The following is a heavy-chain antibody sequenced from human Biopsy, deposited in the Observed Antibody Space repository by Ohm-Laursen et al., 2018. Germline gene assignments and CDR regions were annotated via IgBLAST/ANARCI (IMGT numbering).Heavy chain of an antibody. CDR3: ATITRGATRFPFDY. CDR2: INPNNGAT. Sequence: ASVKVSCKASGYTFTAYFIHWVRQAPGQGLEWLGWINPNNGATYYTQTFQGRVTLTRDTSISTAYMDLSRLRSDDTAVYYCATITRGATRFPFDYWGQGTLVTVSS. V-gene: IGHV1-2*02. D-gene: IGHD1-26*01. CDR1: GYTFTAYF. J-gene: IGHJ4*02.